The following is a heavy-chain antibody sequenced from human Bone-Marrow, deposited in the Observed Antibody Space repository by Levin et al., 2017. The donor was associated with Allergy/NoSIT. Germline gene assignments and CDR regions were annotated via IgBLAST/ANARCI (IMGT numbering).Heavy chain of an antibody. CDR1: EFIVSGKF. V-gene: IGHV3-53*01. CDR2: ISDGFRT. CDR3: AALYSNHDKWSGPWYLDL. Sequence: QAGGSLRLSCAASEFIVSGKFMSWVRQAPGKGLEWVAGISDGFRTQYADSVKGRFVISRDILANILFLQMDSLRVEDTAIYFCAALYSNHDKWSGPWYLDLWGRGTPVTVSS. J-gene: IGHJ2*01. D-gene: IGHD4-11*01.